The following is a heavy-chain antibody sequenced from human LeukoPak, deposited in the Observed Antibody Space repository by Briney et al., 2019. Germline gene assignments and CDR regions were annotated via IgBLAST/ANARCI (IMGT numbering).Heavy chain of an antibody. J-gene: IGHJ4*02. CDR2: ISFDGNTK. D-gene: IGHD3-16*01. CDR1: GFAFSTYA. V-gene: IGHV3-30-3*01. Sequence: PGGSLRLSCAASGFAFSTYAMHWVRQAPGKGLEWVAVISFDGNTKYYADSVKGRFTISRDNSKNTLYLQMNGLRTEDTATYYCTRRGGGHEFDHWGQGTLVTVSS. CDR3: TRRGGGHEFDH.